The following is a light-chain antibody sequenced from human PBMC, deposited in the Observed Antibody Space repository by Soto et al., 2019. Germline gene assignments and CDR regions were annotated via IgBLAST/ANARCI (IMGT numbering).Light chain of an antibody. CDR1: GSDVGDYNY. V-gene: IGLV2-8*01. CDR2: EVS. Sequence: QSALTQPPSASGSPGQSVTISCTGTGSDVGDYNYVSWYQQHPGKAPKLMIYEVSKRPSGVPDRFSGSKSGNTASLTVSGQQDEDEANYFCSSYTGSSYVFGTGTKLTVL. CDR3: SSYTGSSYV. J-gene: IGLJ1*01.